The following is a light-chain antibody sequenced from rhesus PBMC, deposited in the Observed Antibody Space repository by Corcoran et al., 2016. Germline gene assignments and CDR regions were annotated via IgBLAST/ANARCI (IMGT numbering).Light chain of an antibody. J-gene: IGKJ4*01. CDR1: ENVNNY. CDR3: QHSYGTPPT. V-gene: IGKV1-74*01. CDR2: KAS. Sequence: DIQMTQSPSSLSASVGDRVTITCRASENVNNYLHWYQQKPGKAPKLLIYKASTLQSGVPSRFSGSGSGTDFTLPISSLQPEDFATYYGQHSYGTPPTFGGGTKVELK.